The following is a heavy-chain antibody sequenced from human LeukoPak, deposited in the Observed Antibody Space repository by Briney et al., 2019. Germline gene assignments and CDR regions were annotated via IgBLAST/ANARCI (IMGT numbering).Heavy chain of an antibody. CDR3: VKLLVEMRVLLPYFDY. J-gene: IGHJ4*02. CDR2: ISPSGGST. V-gene: IGHV3-64D*06. CDR1: GFTFSNYA. Sequence: GGALRLSCSASGFTFSNYAIHWVRQAPGKGLEFVSAISPSGGSTYYADSVKGRFTISRDNSKNMLYLQMSSLRPEDTAVYYCVKLLVEMRVLLPYFDYWGQGTLVTVSS. D-gene: IGHD2-15*01.